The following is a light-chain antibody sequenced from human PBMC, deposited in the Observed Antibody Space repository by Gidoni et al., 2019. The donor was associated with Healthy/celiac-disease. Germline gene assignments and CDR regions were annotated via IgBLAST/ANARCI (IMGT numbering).Light chain of an antibody. J-gene: IGKJ2*01. CDR2: GAS. CDR1: QSVRSSY. V-gene: IGKV3-20*01. Sequence: EIVLTQSPGTLSLSPGERATLSCRASQSVRSSYLAWYQQKPGQAPRLLIYGASSRATGIPDRFSGSGSGTDFTLTISRLEPEDFAVYYCQQYGSSPPYTFXXXTKLEIK. CDR3: QQYGSSPPYT.